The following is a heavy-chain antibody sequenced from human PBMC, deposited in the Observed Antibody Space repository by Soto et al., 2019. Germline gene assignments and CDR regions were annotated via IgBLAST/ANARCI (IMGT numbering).Heavy chain of an antibody. CDR3: ARGDDKSYPPLLWFGELPLHYYYYGMDV. Sequence: GASVKVSCKASGYTFTSYAMNWVRQAPGQGLEWMGWINTNTGNPTYAQGFTGRFVFSLDTSVSTAYLQICSLKAEDTAVYYCARGDDKSYPPLLWFGELPLHYYYYGMDVWGQGTTVTVSS. D-gene: IGHD3-10*01. V-gene: IGHV7-4-1*01. CDR1: GYTFTSYA. J-gene: IGHJ6*02. CDR2: INTNTGNP.